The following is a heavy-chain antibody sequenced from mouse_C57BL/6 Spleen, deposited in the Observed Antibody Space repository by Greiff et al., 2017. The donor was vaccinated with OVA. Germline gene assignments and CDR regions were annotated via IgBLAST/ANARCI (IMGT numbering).Heavy chain of an antibody. D-gene: IGHD2-1*01. CDR1: GYTFTSYW. CDR3: ARRDYGNYGRYFDY. Sequence: VQLQQSGAELVKPGASVKLSCKASGYTFTSYWMQWVKQRPGQGLEWIGEIDPSDSYTNYNQKFKGKATLTVDTSSSTAYMQLSSLTSEDSAVYYCARRDYGNYGRYFDYWGQGTTLTVSS. V-gene: IGHV1-50*01. J-gene: IGHJ2*01. CDR2: IDPSDSYT.